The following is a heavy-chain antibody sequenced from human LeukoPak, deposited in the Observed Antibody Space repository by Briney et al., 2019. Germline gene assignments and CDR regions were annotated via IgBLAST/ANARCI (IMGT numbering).Heavy chain of an antibody. CDR2: IYHSGST. CDR1: GGSISSSNW. D-gene: IGHD3-10*02. J-gene: IGHJ5*02. Sequence: SETLSLTCAVSGGSISSSNWWSWVRQPPGKGLEWIGEIYHSGSTNYNPSLKSRVTISVDKSKNQFSLKLSSVTAADTAVYYCARLRGAVRANWFDPWGQGTLVTVSS. V-gene: IGHV4-4*02. CDR3: ARLRGAVRANWFDP.